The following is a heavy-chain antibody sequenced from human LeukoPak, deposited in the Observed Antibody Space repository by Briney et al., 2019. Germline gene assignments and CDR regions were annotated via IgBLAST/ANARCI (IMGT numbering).Heavy chain of an antibody. V-gene: IGHV3-23*01. CDR2: ISGGGERT. D-gene: IGHD2-8*02. J-gene: IGHJ5*02. CDR1: GIVFSNTA. Sequence: PGGSLRLSCAASGIVFSNTAMDWARQSPGRGLEGVSAISGGGERTFYADSVKGRFTISRDNSKNMVYLQMKSLRADDTAIYYFGVGGGQYSTGPEFDPRGQGDLVTVSS. CDR3: GVGGGQYSTGPEFDP.